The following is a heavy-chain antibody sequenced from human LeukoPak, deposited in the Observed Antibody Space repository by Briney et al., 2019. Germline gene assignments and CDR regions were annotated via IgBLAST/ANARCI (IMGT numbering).Heavy chain of an antibody. CDR3: AKRGLVGATEYYFTY. V-gene: IGHV3-9*01. CDR1: GFTFDDYA. D-gene: IGHD1-26*01. CDR2: ISWNSGSI. Sequence: GRSLRLSCAASGFTFDDYAMHWVRQAPGKGLEWVSGISWNSGSIGYADSVKGRFTISRDNAKNSLYLQMNSLRAEDTAVYYCAKRGLVGATEYYFTYWGQGTLVTVSS. J-gene: IGHJ4*02.